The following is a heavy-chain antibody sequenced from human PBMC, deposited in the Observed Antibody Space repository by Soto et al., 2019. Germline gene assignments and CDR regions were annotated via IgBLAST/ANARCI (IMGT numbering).Heavy chain of an antibody. J-gene: IGHJ4*01. CDR3: GSPRSGPSPDVGH. CDR1: VFSVDTTYC. D-gene: IGHD2-15*01. CDR2: INPNSGDT. V-gene: IGHV1-2*02. Sequence: ASVKVSCKASVFSVDTTYCIHWVRRAPGQGLEWMGSINPNSGDTNYAQNFQGRVTMTRDTSISTAYMEVSSLTSDDTAVYYCGSPRSGPSPDVGHWGHGTVVTVSS.